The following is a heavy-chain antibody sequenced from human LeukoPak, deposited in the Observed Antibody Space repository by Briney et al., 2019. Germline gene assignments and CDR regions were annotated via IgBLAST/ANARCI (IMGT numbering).Heavy chain of an antibody. V-gene: IGHV4-59*01. CDR2: IYYSGST. Sequence: SETLSLTCTVPGGSISTYYWSWIRQPPGKGLEWIGYIYYSGSTNYNPSLKSRVTITVDTSKKQFSLKLSSVTAADTAVYYCARGKAQANWFDPWGQGTLATVSS. CDR3: ARGKAQANWFDP. CDR1: GGSISTYY. J-gene: IGHJ5*02.